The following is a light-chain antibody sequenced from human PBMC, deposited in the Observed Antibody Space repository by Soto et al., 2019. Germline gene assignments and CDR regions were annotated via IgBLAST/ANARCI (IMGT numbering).Light chain of an antibody. Sequence: DIVMTQSPDSLAVSLGERATINCKSSQSVLYSSNNKNYLAWYQQKPGQPPKLLIYWASTRESGVPDRFSGSGSGTDFTLTISSLLAEDVAVYYCQQYYSTPPYTFGQGTKLESK. CDR1: QSVLYSSNNKNY. CDR3: QQYYSTPPYT. V-gene: IGKV4-1*01. J-gene: IGKJ2*01. CDR2: WAS.